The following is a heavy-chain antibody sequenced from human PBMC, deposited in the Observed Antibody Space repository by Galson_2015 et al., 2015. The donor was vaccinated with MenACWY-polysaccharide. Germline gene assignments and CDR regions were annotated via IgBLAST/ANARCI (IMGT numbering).Heavy chain of an antibody. CDR3: ARDAGDRGRDKLDY. J-gene: IGHJ4*02. CDR2: IKQDRSEK. CDR1: GFTFSSYW. Sequence: SLRLSCAASGFTFSSYWMNWVRQAPGKGLEWVANIKQDRSEKYYMGSLNGRFTISRDNAKNSLYLQMDSLRADDTAVYYCARDAGDRGRDKLDYWGQGTLVTVSS. D-gene: IGHD1-26*01. V-gene: IGHV3-7*01.